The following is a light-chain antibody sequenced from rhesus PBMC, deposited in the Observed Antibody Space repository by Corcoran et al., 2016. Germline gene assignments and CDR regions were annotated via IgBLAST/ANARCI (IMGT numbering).Light chain of an antibody. CDR2: GAS. J-gene: IGKJ2*01. CDR3: QETSNLYS. Sequence: EIVMTQSPATLSLSPGETATNSCRTSQSVSIYLAWSQQKPGQAPRLLIYGASSRATGIPDRCRGRGSGTDFTLTISSLEPEDFAVYYCQETSNLYSFGQGTKVEIK. CDR1: QSVSIY. V-gene: IGKV3-31*02.